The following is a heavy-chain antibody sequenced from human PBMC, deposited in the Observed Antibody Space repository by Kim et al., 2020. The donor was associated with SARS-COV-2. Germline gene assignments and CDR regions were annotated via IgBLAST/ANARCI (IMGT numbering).Heavy chain of an antibody. Sequence: SETLSLTCTVSGGSISSSSYYWGWIRQPPGKGLEWIGSIYYSGSTYYNPSLKSRVTISVDTSKNQFSLKLSSVTAADTAVYYCARAIAVGYYFDYWGQGTLVTVSS. J-gene: IGHJ4*02. CDR3: ARAIAVGYYFDY. CDR1: GGSISSSSYY. CDR2: IYYSGST. D-gene: IGHD6-19*01. V-gene: IGHV4-39*01.